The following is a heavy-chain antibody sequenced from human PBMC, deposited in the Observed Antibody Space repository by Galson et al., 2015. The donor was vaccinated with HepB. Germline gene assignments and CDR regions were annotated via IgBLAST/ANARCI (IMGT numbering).Heavy chain of an antibody. Sequence: QSGAEVKEPGESLKISCEGSGYNFATYWIAWVRQMPGKGLEWMGIIYPGDSDTRYNPSFQGQVTISADDSISTAFLQWSSLKASDTAIYYCARLWGGLDYWGQGTLVTVSS. D-gene: IGHD3-10*01. CDR2: IYPGDSDT. CDR3: ARLWGGLDY. CDR1: GYNFATYW. V-gene: IGHV5-51*01. J-gene: IGHJ4*02.